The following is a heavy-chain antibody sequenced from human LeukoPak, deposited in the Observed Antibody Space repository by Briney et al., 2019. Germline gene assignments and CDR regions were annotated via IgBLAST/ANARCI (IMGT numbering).Heavy chain of an antibody. CDR1: GGSISSYY. CDR2: IYYSGST. CDR3: VRSGSYYDGMDV. Sequence: SETLSLTCTVSGGSISSYYWSWIRQPPGKGLEWIGYIYYSGSTNYNPSLKSRVAISVDASMNQFSLKLSSVTAADTAVYYCVRSGSYYDGMDVWGQGTTVTVSS. D-gene: IGHD1-26*01. J-gene: IGHJ6*02. V-gene: IGHV4-59*01.